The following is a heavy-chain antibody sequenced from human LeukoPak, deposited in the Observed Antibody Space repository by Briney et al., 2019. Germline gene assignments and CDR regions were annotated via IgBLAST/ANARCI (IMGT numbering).Heavy chain of an antibody. V-gene: IGHV3-20*04. CDR3: ARDKGTILGVVITWYFDY. Sequence: SGGSLRLSCAASGFTFDDYGMSWVRQAPGKGLEWVSGINWNGGSTGYADSVKGRFTISRDNAKNSLYLQMNSLRAEDTALYYCARDKGTILGVVITWYFDYWGQGTLVTVSS. D-gene: IGHD3-3*01. CDR2: INWNGGST. J-gene: IGHJ4*02. CDR1: GFTFDDYG.